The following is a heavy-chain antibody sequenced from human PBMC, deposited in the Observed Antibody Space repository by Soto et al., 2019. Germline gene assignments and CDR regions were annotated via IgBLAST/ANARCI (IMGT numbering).Heavy chain of an antibody. J-gene: IGHJ6*02. D-gene: IGHD2-2*01. V-gene: IGHV3-30*18. Sequence: PGGSLKLSCEASRFTFSKFGIHGVRKAPGKGLEWVAVVSYDGSFKYYAGSVKGRFTISRDNSKNTLYLQMNSLRPEDTALYYCAKDSDQLLFDYYYYGMDVWGQGTTVTVSS. CDR2: VSYDGSFK. CDR1: RFTFSKFG. CDR3: AKDSDQLLFDYYYYGMDV.